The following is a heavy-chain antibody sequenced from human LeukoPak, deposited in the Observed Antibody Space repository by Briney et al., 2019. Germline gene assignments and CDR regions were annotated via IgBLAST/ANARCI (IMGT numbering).Heavy chain of an antibody. J-gene: IGHJ6*03. CDR2: ISPYSGNT. CDR1: GYTFTTYG. V-gene: IGHV1-18*01. D-gene: IGHD3-16*01. CDR3: AREGAAYYYMDV. Sequence: ASVKVSCKASGYTFTTYGISWVRQAPGQGLEWMGWISPYSGNTNYAQKLQGRVTMITDTSTSTAYMELRSLRSDDTALYYCAREGAAYYYMDVWGKGTTVTVSS.